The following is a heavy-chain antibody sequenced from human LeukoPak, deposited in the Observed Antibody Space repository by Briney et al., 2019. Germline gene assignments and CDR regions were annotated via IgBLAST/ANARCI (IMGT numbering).Heavy chain of an antibody. J-gene: IGHJ4*02. CDR2: INPNSGGT. CDR1: GYTLTGYY. CDR3: APKVLRSGYSYGFGNY. D-gene: IGHD5-18*01. V-gene: IGHV1-2*02. Sequence: ASVKVSCKPSGYTLTGYYIQWVRQAPGQGLEWMGWINPNSGGTNSAQKFQGRVTMTEDTSTDTAYMELSSLRSEDTAVYYCAPKVLRSGYSYGFGNYWGQGTLVTVSS.